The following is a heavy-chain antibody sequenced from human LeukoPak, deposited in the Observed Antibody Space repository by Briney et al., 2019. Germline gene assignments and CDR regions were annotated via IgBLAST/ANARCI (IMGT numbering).Heavy chain of an antibody. J-gene: IGHJ4*02. CDR3: ARRAGEYSHPYDY. V-gene: IGHV3-23*05. D-gene: IGHD2-15*01. CDR1: GFTFSSYA. CDR2: IYSGGNT. Sequence: GSLRLSCAASGFTFSSYAMSWVRQAPGKGLEWVSFIYSGGNTHYSDSVKGRFTLSRDNSKNTLYLQMNSLRAEDTAIYYCARRAGEYSHPYDYWGQGTLVTVSS.